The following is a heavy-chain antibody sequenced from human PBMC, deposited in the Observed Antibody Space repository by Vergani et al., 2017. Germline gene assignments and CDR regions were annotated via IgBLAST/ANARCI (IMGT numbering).Heavy chain of an antibody. Sequence: QVQLVQSGAEVKKPGSSVKVSCKASGGTFSSYAISWVRQAPGQGLEWMGRIIPIFGTANYAQKFQGRVTITADESTSTAYMELSSLKKEDTAVYRCAVEIYDYGGSRDFDYWGQGTLVVVSS. D-gene: IGHD4-23*01. CDR3: AVEIYDYGGSRDFDY. CDR2: IIPIFGTA. CDR1: GGTFSSYA. J-gene: IGHJ4*02. V-gene: IGHV1-69*13.